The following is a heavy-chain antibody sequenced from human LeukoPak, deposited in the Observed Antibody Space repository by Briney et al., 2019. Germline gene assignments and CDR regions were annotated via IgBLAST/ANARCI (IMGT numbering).Heavy chain of an antibody. J-gene: IGHJ5*02. CDR2: INPNHGGT. Sequence: ASVKVSCKASGYSFTDYYINWVRQAPGQGLEWMGWINPNHGGTHYAQKFQGRVTMTRDTSITTAYMELSSLRSDDTAVYYCARAHCSGGSCYLFDPWGQGTLVTVSS. CDR1: GYSFTDYY. D-gene: IGHD2-15*01. V-gene: IGHV1-2*02. CDR3: ARAHCSGGSCYLFDP.